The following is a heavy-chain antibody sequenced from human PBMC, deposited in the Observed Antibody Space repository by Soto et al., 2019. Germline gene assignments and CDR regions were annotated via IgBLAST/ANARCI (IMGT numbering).Heavy chain of an antibody. D-gene: IGHD3-22*01. Sequence: LRLSCAASVFTFSSYGMHWVHQAPGKGLEWVAVISYDGSNKYYADSVKGRFTISRDNSKNTLYLQMKRLIAEDTAVYYCAKGRDSSGYYGLDYWGQGTLVTVSS. V-gene: IGHV3-30*18. CDR1: VFTFSSYG. J-gene: IGHJ4*02. CDR3: AKGRDSSGYYGLDY. CDR2: ISYDGSNK.